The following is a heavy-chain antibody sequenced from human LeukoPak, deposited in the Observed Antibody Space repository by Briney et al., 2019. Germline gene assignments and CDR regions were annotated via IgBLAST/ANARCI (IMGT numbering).Heavy chain of an antibody. CDR1: GGSFSGYY. J-gene: IGHJ3*02. CDR3: ARRVTTSNEVNAFDI. CDR2: INHSGST. V-gene: IGHV4-34*01. Sequence: PSETLSLTCAVYGGSFSGYYWSWIRQPPGKGLEWIGEINHSGSTNYNPSLKSRVTISVDTSKNQFSLKLSSVTAVDTAVYYCARRVTTSNEVNAFDIWGQGTMVTVSS. D-gene: IGHD4-17*01.